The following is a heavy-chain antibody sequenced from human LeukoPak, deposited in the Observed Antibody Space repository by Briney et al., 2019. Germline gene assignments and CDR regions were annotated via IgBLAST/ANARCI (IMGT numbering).Heavy chain of an antibody. CDR1: GGTFSSYA. J-gene: IGHJ4*02. Sequence: ASVKVSCKASGGTFSSYAISWVRQAPGQGLEWMGGIIPIFGTANYAQKFQGRVTITADKSTSTAYMELRSLRSDDTAVYYCARGYCSGGSCYPTSGYWGQGTLVTVSS. CDR3: ARGYCSGGSCYPTSGY. CDR2: IIPIFGTA. D-gene: IGHD2-15*01. V-gene: IGHV1-69*06.